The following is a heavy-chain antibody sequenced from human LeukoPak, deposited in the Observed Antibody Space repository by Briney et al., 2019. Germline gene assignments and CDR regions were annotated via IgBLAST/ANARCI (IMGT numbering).Heavy chain of an antibody. CDR3: SRSLPGAVGAADL. D-gene: IGHD6-13*01. Sequence: SETLSLTCAVSGGSLNSTNWWSWVRQAPGKGLEWIGEIYHSGTTSYNPSLKSRVTISVDTSKNHFSLKVTSMTAADTGIYYCSRSLPGAVGAADLWGQGTLVTVSS. V-gene: IGHV4-4*02. J-gene: IGHJ5*02. CDR2: IYHSGTT. CDR1: GGSLNSTNW.